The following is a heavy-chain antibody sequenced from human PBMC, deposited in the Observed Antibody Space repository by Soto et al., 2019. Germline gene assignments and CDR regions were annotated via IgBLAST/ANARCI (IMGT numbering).Heavy chain of an antibody. D-gene: IGHD3-3*01. CDR2: ISYDGSNK. CDR3: AKETLDYDFWSGPTYYFDY. CDR1: GFTFSSYG. V-gene: IGHV3-30*18. J-gene: IGHJ4*02. Sequence: GGSLRLSCAASGFTFSSYGMHWVRQAPGKGLEWVAVISYDGSNKYYTDSVKGRFTISRDNSKNTLYLQMNSLRAEDTAVYYCAKETLDYDFWSGPTYYFDYWGQGTLVTVSS.